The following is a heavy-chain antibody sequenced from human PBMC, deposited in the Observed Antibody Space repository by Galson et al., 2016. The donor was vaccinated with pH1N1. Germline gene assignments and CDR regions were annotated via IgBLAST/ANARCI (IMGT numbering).Heavy chain of an antibody. CDR1: GGTFGSFG. D-gene: IGHD3-22*01. CDR2: IIPIFNTA. J-gene: IGHJ2*01. Sequence: SVKVSCKASGGTFGSFGINWVRQAPGQGLEWMGGIIPIFNTAKYARNFQGRVTITADESTTTAYMELSSLRSDDTAVYFCAREDYYDTDLSDWYFDLWGRGPLLTVSS. V-gene: IGHV1-69*13. CDR3: AREDYYDTDLSDWYFDL.